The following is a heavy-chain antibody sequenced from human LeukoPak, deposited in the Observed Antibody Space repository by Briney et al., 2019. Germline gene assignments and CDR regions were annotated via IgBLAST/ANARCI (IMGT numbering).Heavy chain of an antibody. CDR2: IIPIFGTA. J-gene: IGHJ6*03. D-gene: IGHD3-10*01. V-gene: IGHV1-69*06. CDR1: GGTFSSYA. CDR3: ALPAGGSGSYYKAQYYYYYYMDV. Sequence: SVKVSCKASGGTFSSYAISWVRQAPGQGLEWMGGIIPIFGTANYAQKFQGRVTITADKSTSTAYMELSSLRSEDTAVCYCALPAGGSGSYYKAQYYYYYYMDVWGKGTTVTVSS.